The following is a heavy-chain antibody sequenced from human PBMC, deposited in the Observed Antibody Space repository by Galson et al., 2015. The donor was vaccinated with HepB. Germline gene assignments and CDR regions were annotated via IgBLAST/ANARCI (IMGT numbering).Heavy chain of an antibody. D-gene: IGHD2-2*01. V-gene: IGHV1-69*13. Sequence: SVKVSCKASGGTFSSYAISWVRQAPGQGLEWMGGIIPIFGTANYAQKFQGRVTITADESTSTAYMELSSLRSEDTAVYYCARAIVVVPAAIKGYFDYWGQGTLVTVSS. CDR2: IIPIFGTA. CDR3: ARAIVVVPAAIKGYFDY. CDR1: GGTFSSYA. J-gene: IGHJ4*02.